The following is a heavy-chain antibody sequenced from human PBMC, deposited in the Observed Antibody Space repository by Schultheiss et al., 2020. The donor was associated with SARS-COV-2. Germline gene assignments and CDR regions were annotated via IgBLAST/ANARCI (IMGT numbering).Heavy chain of an antibody. D-gene: IGHD1-26*01. CDR1: GFTVSSNY. Sequence: GGSLRLSCAASGFTVSSNYMSWVRQAPGKGLEWVSVISGSGGSTYYADSVKGRFTISRDNSKNTLYLQMNSLRAEDTAVYYCARDHGGSYYPFDYWGQGTLVTVSS. CDR2: ISGSGGST. CDR3: ARDHGGSYYPFDY. V-gene: IGHV3-66*02. J-gene: IGHJ4*02.